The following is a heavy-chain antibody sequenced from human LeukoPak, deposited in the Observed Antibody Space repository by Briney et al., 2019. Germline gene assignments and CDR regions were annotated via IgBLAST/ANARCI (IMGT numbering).Heavy chain of an antibody. CDR3: ARGDSYSGSFTLDY. CDR1: GGTFSSYA. V-gene: IGHV1-69*01. CDR2: IIPIFGTA. D-gene: IGHD1-26*01. J-gene: IGHJ4*02. Sequence: SVKVSCKASGGTFSSYAISWVRQAPGQGLEWMGGIIPIFGTANYAQRFQGRVTITADESTSTAYMELSSLRSEDTAVYYCARGDSYSGSFTLDYWGQGTLVTVSS.